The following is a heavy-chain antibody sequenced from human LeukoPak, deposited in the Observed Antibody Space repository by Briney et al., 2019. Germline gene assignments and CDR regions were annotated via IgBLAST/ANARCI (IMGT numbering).Heavy chain of an antibody. Sequence: QAGGSLRLSCAASGFTFSSYAMHWVRQAPGKGLEWVAVISYDGSNKYYADSVKGRFTISRDNSKNTLYLQMNSLRAEDTAVYYCARGLFYGDSQDWGQGTLVTVSS. CDR2: ISYDGSNK. CDR1: GFTFSSYA. V-gene: IGHV3-30*04. J-gene: IGHJ4*02. D-gene: IGHD4-17*01. CDR3: ARGLFYGDSQD.